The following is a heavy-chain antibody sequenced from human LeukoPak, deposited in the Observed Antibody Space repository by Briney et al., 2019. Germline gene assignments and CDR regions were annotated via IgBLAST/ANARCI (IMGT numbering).Heavy chain of an antibody. Sequence: ASVKVSCKGSGYSFTSYWIGWVRQMPGKGLEWMGIIYPGDSDTRYSPSFQGQVTISADKSISTAYLQWSSLKASDTAMYYCARNDYNDGVDYWGQGTLVTVSS. J-gene: IGHJ4*02. V-gene: IGHV5-51*01. CDR2: IYPGDSDT. CDR1: GYSFTSYW. D-gene: IGHD3-16*01. CDR3: ARNDYNDGVDY.